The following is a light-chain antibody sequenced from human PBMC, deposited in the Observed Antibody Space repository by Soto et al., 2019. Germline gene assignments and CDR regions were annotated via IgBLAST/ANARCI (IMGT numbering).Light chain of an antibody. Sequence: DIQMTQSPSTLPASVGDRVTITCRASQSISNWLAWYQQKPGTAPKVLIYHASNLQCWFPSRFSGSGSGTEFTLTIISLQHDDFETYYCQQYNSYSFGQGTKVEIK. CDR1: QSISNW. CDR3: QQYNSYS. J-gene: IGKJ1*01. V-gene: IGKV1-5*01. CDR2: HAS.